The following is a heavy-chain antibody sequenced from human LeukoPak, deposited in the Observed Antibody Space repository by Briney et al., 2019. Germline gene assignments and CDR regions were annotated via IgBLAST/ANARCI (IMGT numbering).Heavy chain of an antibody. CDR2: IYYSGST. Sequence: SETLSLTCTVSGGSISSSSYYWGWIRQPPGKGLEWIGSIYYSGSTNYNPSLKSRVTISVDTSKNQFSLKLSSVTAADTAVYYCARGKFWSGYYSHYYYMDVWGKGTTVTVSS. V-gene: IGHV4-39*07. D-gene: IGHD3-3*01. J-gene: IGHJ6*03. CDR1: GGSISSSSYY. CDR3: ARGKFWSGYYSHYYYMDV.